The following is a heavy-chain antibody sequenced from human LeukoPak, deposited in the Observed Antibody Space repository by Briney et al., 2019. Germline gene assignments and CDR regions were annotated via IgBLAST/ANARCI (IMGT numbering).Heavy chain of an antibody. CDR3: GRLHLDDDHGDYDGGFFDY. J-gene: IGHJ4*02. D-gene: IGHD4-17*01. Sequence: PSETLTLTCTVSGGSVSSYYWSWIRQPPGKGLEWIGYIYYSGSTNYNPSLKSRVTISVDTSKNQFSLKLSSVTAADTAVYYCGRLHLDDDHGDYDGGFFDYWGQGTLVTVSS. CDR2: IYYSGST. V-gene: IGHV4-59*02. CDR1: GGSVSSYY.